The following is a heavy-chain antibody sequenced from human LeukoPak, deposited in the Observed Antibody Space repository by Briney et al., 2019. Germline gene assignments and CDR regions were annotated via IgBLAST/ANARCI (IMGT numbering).Heavy chain of an antibody. CDR3: AKGSYYDSSGSFYFDY. J-gene: IGHJ4*02. V-gene: IGHV3-9*01. Sequence: PGGSLRLSCVASGFIFDDYAIHWVRQAPGKGLEWVSGISWNSGSIGYADSVKGRFTISRDNSKNTLYVQVNSLGTEDTAAYYCAKGSYYDSSGSFYFDYWGQGTLVTVSS. CDR1: GFIFDDYA. D-gene: IGHD3-22*01. CDR2: ISWNSGSI.